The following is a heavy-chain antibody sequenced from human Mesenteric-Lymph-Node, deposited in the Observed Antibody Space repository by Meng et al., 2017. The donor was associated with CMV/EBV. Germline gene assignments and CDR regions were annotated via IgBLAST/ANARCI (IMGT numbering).Heavy chain of an antibody. D-gene: IGHD3-22*01. Sequence: GGSLRLSCAASGFTFGNYAMTWVRQAPGKGLEWVSGNSESGGGTYYADSVKGRFTISRDNVKNTLYLQMDSLRAEDTAVYYCAKHLRATYDSSGYYDRGLEFWGQGTLVTVSS. CDR2: NSESGGGT. J-gene: IGHJ4*03. V-gene: IGHV3-23*01. CDR1: GFTFGNYA. CDR3: AKHLRATYDSSGYYDRGLEF.